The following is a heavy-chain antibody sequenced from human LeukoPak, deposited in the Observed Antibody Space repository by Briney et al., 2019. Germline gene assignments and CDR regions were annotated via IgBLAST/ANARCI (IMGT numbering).Heavy chain of an antibody. D-gene: IGHD3-22*01. CDR1: GCTFTSYG. CDR2: ISAYNGNT. V-gene: IGHV1-18*01. J-gene: IGHJ1*01. CDR3: ARGMNYYDSSAFQH. Sequence: ASVKVSCKASGCTFTSYGISWVRQAPGQGLEWMGWISAYNGNTNYAQKLQGRVTMTTDTSTSTAYMELRSLRSDDTAVYYCARGMNYYDSSAFQHWGQGTLVTVSS.